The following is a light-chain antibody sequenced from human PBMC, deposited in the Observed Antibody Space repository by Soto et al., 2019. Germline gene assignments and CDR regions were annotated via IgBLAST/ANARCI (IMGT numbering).Light chain of an antibody. Sequence: DIQMTQSPSTLSSAIGDRGIITCRASQSISRWLAWYQQKPGKAPKLLIYKASTLDDGVPSRFSGTGSGTEFTLTITSLQPDDFSSYYCQQYKTYWTFGQGTKLEL. CDR3: QQYKTYWT. CDR2: KAS. V-gene: IGKV1-5*03. CDR1: QSISRW. J-gene: IGKJ1*01.